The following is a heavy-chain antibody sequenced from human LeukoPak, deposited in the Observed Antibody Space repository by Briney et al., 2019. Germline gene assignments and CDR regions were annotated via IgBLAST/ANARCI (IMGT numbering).Heavy chain of an antibody. Sequence: SETLSLTCTVSGGSISSHYWSWIRQPPGKGLEWIGYIYHSGSTNYNPSLKSRVTISVDTSKNQFSLKLSSVTAADTAVYYCARDTSHYDFWSGYYYYYMDVWGKGTTVTVSS. CDR2: IYHSGST. V-gene: IGHV4-59*11. CDR3: ARDTSHYDFWSGYYYYYMDV. CDR1: GGSISSHY. J-gene: IGHJ6*03. D-gene: IGHD3-3*01.